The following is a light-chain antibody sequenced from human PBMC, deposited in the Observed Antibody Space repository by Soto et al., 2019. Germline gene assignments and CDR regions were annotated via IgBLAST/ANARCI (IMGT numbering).Light chain of an antibody. Sequence: QAVVTQPPSASGTPGQRVTIPCSGSSSNIGRSFVYWYQQVPGTAPKLLIYSNNQRPAGVPDRFSGSKSGTAASLAISGLRSADEADYYCAAWDDSLSGWVFGGGTKLTVL. CDR2: SNN. J-gene: IGLJ3*02. CDR1: SSNIGRSF. V-gene: IGLV1-47*01. CDR3: AAWDDSLSGWV.